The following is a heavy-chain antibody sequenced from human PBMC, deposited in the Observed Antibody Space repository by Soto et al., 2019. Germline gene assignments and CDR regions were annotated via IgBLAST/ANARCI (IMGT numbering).Heavy chain of an antibody. D-gene: IGHD2-2*01. Sequence: QVQLVESGGGLVKPGGSLRLSCAASGFTFSDYYISWIRQAPGKGLEWVSYMSSSSYRNYADSVKGRFTISRDKAKNSLYLQMNSLGAEDTAVYYCARGGLLVPTASPIDFWGQGVLVTVSS. CDR2: MSSSSYR. CDR3: ARGGLLVPTASPIDF. J-gene: IGHJ4*02. V-gene: IGHV3-11*06. CDR1: GFTFSDYY.